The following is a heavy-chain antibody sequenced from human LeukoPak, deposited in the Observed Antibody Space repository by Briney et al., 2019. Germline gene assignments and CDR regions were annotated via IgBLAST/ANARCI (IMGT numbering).Heavy chain of an antibody. CDR1: GFTFSTYT. J-gene: IGHJ6*02. D-gene: IGHD5-18*01. CDR2: ISTSISYI. V-gene: IGHV3-21*01. Sequence: GGSLRLSCAASGFTFSTYTMNWVRQAPGEGLEWVSSISTSISYIYYADSVKGRFTISRDNAKNSLYLQMNSLRAEDTAVYYCARWATYSYGYYYNYGMDVWGQGTTVTVSS. CDR3: ARWATYSYGYYYNYGMDV.